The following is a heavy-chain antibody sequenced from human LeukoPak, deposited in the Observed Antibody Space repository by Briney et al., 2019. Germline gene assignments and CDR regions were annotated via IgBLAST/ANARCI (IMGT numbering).Heavy chain of an antibody. Sequence: SETLSLTCTVSGGSISSGSYYWSWIRQPAGKGLEWIGRIYTSGSTNYNPSLKSRVTISVDTSKNQFSLKLSSVTAADTAVYYCAREREGGYSSSWRTRNGFDPWGQGTLVTVSS. D-gene: IGHD6-13*01. CDR2: IYTSGST. V-gene: IGHV4-61*02. J-gene: IGHJ5*02. CDR1: GGSISSGSYY. CDR3: AREREGGYSSSWRTRNGFDP.